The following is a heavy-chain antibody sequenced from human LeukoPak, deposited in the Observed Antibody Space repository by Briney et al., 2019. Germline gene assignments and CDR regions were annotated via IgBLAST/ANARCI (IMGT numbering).Heavy chain of an antibody. CDR1: GGSFSGYY. J-gene: IGHJ4*02. CDR2: IKHSGST. D-gene: IGHD6-13*01. CDR3: ARTDRDVRSSWPY. V-gene: IGHV4-34*01. Sequence: SETLCLSCALYGGSFSGYYWSWIRQPPGKGLEWIGEIKHSGSTNYNPSLKSRVTISVDTSKNQFSLKLSSVTAAVTAVYYCARTDRDVRSSWPYWGQGTLVTVSS.